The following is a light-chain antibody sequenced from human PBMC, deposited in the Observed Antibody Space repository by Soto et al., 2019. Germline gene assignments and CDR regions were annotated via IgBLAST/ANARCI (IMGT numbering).Light chain of an antibody. CDR3: CSYAGSSTFDV. CDR1: SSDVGSYNL. V-gene: IGLV2-23*03. Sequence: QSALTQPASVXESPGQAITISCTGTSSDVGSYNLVSWYQQHPGKAPKLMIYESSNRPSGVSNRFSGSKSGNTASLTISGLKAEDEADYYCCSYAGSSTFDVFATWTKVTVL. CDR2: ESS. J-gene: IGLJ1*01.